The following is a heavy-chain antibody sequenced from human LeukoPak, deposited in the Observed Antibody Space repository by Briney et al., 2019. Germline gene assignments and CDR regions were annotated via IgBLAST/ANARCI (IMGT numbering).Heavy chain of an antibody. Sequence: SETLSLTCAVYGVSFSGYYWSWIRQPPGKGLEWIGEINHSGSTNYNPSLKSRVTISVDTSKNQFSLKLSSVTAADTAVYYCARGRARGYCTNGVCYLKKAINFDYWGQGTLVTVSS. D-gene: IGHD2-8*01. CDR1: GVSFSGYY. CDR3: ARGRARGYCTNGVCYLKKAINFDY. CDR2: INHSGST. V-gene: IGHV4-34*01. J-gene: IGHJ4*02.